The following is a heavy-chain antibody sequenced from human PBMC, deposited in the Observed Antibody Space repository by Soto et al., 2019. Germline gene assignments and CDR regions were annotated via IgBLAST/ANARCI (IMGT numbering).Heavy chain of an antibody. D-gene: IGHD3-22*01. V-gene: IGHV1-18*01. CDR3: ARLPDDSSGYGYYYYGMDG. Sequence: KVSCKASGYTYTSHGISWVRQAPGQGLEWMGWITPYNGNTKYAQKLQGRVTMTTDTSTYTAYMELRSLRPDDTAVYYCARLPDDSSGYGYYYYGMDGWGQGTRVTVSS. CDR1: GYTYTSHG. CDR2: ITPYNGNT. J-gene: IGHJ6*02.